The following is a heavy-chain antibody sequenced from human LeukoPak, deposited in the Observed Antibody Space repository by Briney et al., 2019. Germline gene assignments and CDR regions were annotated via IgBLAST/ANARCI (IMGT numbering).Heavy chain of an antibody. D-gene: IGHD5-18*01. CDR2: INSDGSST. CDR1: GFTFSSFW. Sequence: GGSLRLSCAASGFTFSSFWMHWVRQAPGKGLVWVSRINSDGSSTTYADSVKGRFTISRDNGQNTLYLQMNSLRAEDTAVYYCAREGRGYSYAFEYWGQGTLVTVSS. V-gene: IGHV3-74*01. J-gene: IGHJ4*02. CDR3: AREGRGYSYAFEY.